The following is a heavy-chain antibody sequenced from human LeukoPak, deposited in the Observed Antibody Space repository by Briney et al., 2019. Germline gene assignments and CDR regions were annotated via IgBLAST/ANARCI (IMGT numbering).Heavy chain of an antibody. CDR3: ARRRGIVVVPAAIRRGDWFGP. Sequence: WETLSLTCAVYGGSFSGYYWSWIRQPPGKGLQWSGEINHSGSTNYNPSLKSRVTISVDTSKNQFSLKLSSVTAADTAVYYCARRRGIVVVPAAIRRGDWFGPWGQGTLVPVSS. J-gene: IGHJ5*02. CDR2: INHSGST. CDR1: GGSFSGYY. V-gene: IGHV4-34*01. D-gene: IGHD2-2*02.